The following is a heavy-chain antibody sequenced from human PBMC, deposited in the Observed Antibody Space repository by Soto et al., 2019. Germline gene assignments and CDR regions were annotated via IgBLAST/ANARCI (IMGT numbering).Heavy chain of an antibody. CDR1: GGSISSGDYY. Sequence: TLSLTCTVSGGSISSGDYYWSWIRQPPGKGLEWIGYIYYSGSTYYNPSLKSRVTISVDTSKNQFSLKLSSVTAADTAVYYCVGPVGYYYGMDVWGQGTTVTVSS. V-gene: IGHV4-30-4*01. CDR2: IYYSGST. CDR3: VGPVGYYYGMDV. D-gene: IGHD1-26*01. J-gene: IGHJ6*02.